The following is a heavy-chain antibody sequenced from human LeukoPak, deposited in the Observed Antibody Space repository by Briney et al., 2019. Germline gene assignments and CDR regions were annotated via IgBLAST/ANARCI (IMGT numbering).Heavy chain of an antibody. D-gene: IGHD6-13*01. J-gene: IGHJ6*03. CDR1: GFTFSSYG. CDR3: ARGIAAAPHYYYMDV. CDR2: ISYDGSNK. V-gene: IGHV3-30*03. Sequence: PGGSLRLSCAASGFTFSSYGMHWVRQAPGKGLEWVAVISYDGSNKYYADSVKGRFAISRDNSKKTLYLQMNSLRAEDTAVYYCARGIAAAPHYYYMDVWGKGTTVTVSS.